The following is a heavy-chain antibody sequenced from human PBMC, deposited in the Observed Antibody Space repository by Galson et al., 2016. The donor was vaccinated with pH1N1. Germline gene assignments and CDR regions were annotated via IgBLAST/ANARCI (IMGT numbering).Heavy chain of an antibody. CDR1: GYTLTSYD. CDR3: ARGPVYWYFDL. CDR2: MNPNNGNA. J-gene: IGHJ2*01. Sequence: SVKVSCKASGYTLTSYDINWVRQATGQGLEWMGWMNPNNGNADYAPKFQGRVTLTRNASINTAYMELSSLTSEDTAVYYCARGPVYWYFDLWGHGTPVIVSS. V-gene: IGHV1-8*01.